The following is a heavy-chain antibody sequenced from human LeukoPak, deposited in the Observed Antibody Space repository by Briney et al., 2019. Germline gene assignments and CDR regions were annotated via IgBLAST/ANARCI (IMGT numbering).Heavy chain of an antibody. Sequence: ASVKVSCKASGYTFTSYYMHWVRQAPGQGLEWMGIINPSGGSTSYVQKFQGRVTMTRDMSTSTVYMELSSLRSEDTAVYYCAGSVEMATIFVYWGQGTLVTVSS. CDR3: AGSVEMATIFVY. J-gene: IGHJ4*02. CDR2: INPSGGST. CDR1: GYTFTSYY. D-gene: IGHD5-24*01. V-gene: IGHV1-46*01.